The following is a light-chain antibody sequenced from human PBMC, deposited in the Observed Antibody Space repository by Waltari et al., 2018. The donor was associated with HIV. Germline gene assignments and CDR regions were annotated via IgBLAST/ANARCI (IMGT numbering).Light chain of an antibody. J-gene: IGLJ3*02. CDR2: DVT. Sequence: QSALTQPRSVSGSPGQSVTISCTGTSSDVGAYKFVSWYQQHPGKAPKLLIYDVTTRPSGVPERFSGSKSGNSASLIISGLQAGDEAHYFCCSYAGNYAWVFGGGTKLTVL. V-gene: IGLV2-11*01. CDR1: SSDVGAYKF. CDR3: CSYAGNYAWV.